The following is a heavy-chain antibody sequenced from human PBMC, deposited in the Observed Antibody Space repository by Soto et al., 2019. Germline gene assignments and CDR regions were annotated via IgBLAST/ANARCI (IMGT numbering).Heavy chain of an antibody. D-gene: IGHD6-13*01. Sequence: GESLKISCQCSGYTFSNFWIAWVRQLPGKGLEWMGIIYPGDYETRYSPSFHGKVTISADRSIGTAYLQWSSLEASDSAFYFCARSSRSSPYFDYWGQGAMVTVSS. CDR3: ARSSRSSPYFDY. J-gene: IGHJ4*02. V-gene: IGHV5-51*01. CDR2: IYPGDYET. CDR1: GYTFSNFW.